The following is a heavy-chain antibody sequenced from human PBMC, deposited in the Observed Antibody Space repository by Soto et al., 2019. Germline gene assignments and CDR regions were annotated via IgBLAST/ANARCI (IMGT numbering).Heavy chain of an antibody. J-gene: IGHJ5*02. D-gene: IGHD4-17*01. Sequence: SVKVSCKASGGTFSSYTISWVRQAPGQGLEWMGRIIPILGIANYAQKFQGRVTITADKSTSTAYMELSSLRSEDTAVYYCARDYNYDDYGVPAWFDPWGQGTLVTVSS. V-gene: IGHV1-69*04. CDR1: GGTFSSYT. CDR2: IIPILGIA. CDR3: ARDYNYDDYGVPAWFDP.